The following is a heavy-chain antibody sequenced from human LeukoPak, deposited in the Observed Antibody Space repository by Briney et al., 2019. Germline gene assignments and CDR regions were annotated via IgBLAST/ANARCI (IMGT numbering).Heavy chain of an antibody. CDR1: GFTFDDYA. CDR2: LSWNSAII. V-gene: IGHV3-9*01. Sequence: GGSLRLSFAASGFTFDDYAMHWVRQAPGKGLEWVSGLSWNSAIIAYADSVRGRFTISRDNAKNSIYLQMNSLRPEDTALYYCAATRSRKPPQFDYWGQGTLVTVSS. D-gene: IGHD3-3*01. J-gene: IGHJ4*02. CDR3: AATRSRKPPQFDY.